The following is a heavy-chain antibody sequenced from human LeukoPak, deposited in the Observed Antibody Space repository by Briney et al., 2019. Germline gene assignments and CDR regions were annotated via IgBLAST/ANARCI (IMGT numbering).Heavy chain of an antibody. V-gene: IGHV5-51*01. D-gene: IGHD4-17*01. J-gene: IGHJ4*02. CDR3: ARHVSDYGDLDY. CDR2: IYPGDSDT. CDR1: GYRFTNYW. Sequence: GESLKISCRGSGYRFTNYWIGWVRQMPGKGLEWMGIIYPGDSDTRYSPSFQGQVTISADKSISTAYLQWSSLKASDTAIYYCARHVSDYGDLDYWGQGTLVTVSS.